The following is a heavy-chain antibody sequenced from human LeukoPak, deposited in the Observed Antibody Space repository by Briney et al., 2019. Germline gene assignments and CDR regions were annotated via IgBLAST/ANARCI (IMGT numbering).Heavy chain of an antibody. V-gene: IGHV3-30*18. Sequence: SGGSLRLSCAASGFTFSDYGIHWVRQAPGKGLEWVAVISKDGNNKDYADSLKGRFTISRDNSNGTVYLQMNSLGADDTAVYYCAKDCHLAGYYGPFHYWGQGTLATVSS. J-gene: IGHJ4*02. CDR1: GFTFSDYG. CDR3: AKDCHLAGYYGPFHY. D-gene: IGHD3-9*01. CDR2: ISKDGNNK.